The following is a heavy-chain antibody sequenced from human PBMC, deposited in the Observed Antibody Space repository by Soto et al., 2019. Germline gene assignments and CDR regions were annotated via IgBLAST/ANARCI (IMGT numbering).Heavy chain of an antibody. V-gene: IGHV3-30-3*01. CDR3: ASTLLDPYYYYGMDV. J-gene: IGHJ6*02. D-gene: IGHD2-21*02. CDR2: ISYDGSNK. Sequence: GGSLRLSWAASGFAFSSYAMRRVRQAPGKGLEWVAVISYDGSNKYYADSVKGRFTISRDNSKNTLYLQMNSLRAEDTAVYYCASTLLDPYYYYGMDVWGQGTTVTVSS. CDR1: GFAFSSYA.